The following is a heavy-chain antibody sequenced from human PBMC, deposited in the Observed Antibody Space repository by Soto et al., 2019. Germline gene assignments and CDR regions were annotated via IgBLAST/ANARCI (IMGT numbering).Heavy chain of an antibody. Sequence: RSETLSLTCSVSGGSISSSSYFWGWIRQPPGKGLEWIGSIYYSGSTYYNPSLKSRVTVPVDTSKNQFSLKLSSVTAADTAVYYCARHPSDFWFDPWGQGTLVTVSS. CDR2: IYYSGST. CDR3: ARHPSDFWFDP. V-gene: IGHV4-39*01. J-gene: IGHJ5*02. D-gene: IGHD2-21*02. CDR1: GGSISSSSYF.